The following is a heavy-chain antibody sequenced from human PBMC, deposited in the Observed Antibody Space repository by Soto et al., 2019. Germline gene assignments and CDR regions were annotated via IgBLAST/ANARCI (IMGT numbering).Heavy chain of an antibody. J-gene: IGHJ2*01. CDR2: IIPLFGTA. CDR1: GGTFNSYG. D-gene: IGHD3-16*01. Sequence: QVQLVQSGAEVKKPGSSVKVSCKASGGTFNSYGINWVRQAPGQGLEWMGGIIPLFGTAKYAQKFQDRVTMTADESTSTAYMELRSLRSEDTAVDYCAIPTFGPRLKHWYFDLWGRGTLVTVSS. CDR3: AIPTFGPRLKHWYFDL. V-gene: IGHV1-69*12.